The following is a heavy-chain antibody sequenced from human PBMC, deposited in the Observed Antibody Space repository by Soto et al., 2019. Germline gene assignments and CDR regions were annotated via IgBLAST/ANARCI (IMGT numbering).Heavy chain of an antibody. Sequence: QVQLVQSGAEVKKPGSSVKVSCKASGGTFSSYAISWVRQAPGQGLEWMGGIIPIFGTANYAQKFQGRVTINADKSPSKAHIVLTRLRAEETAVYYCARDPRGYGDYAYFDYWGQGTLVSGSS. CDR1: GGTFSSYA. CDR2: IIPIFGTA. V-gene: IGHV1-69*06. D-gene: IGHD4-17*01. CDR3: ARDPRGYGDYAYFDY. J-gene: IGHJ4*02.